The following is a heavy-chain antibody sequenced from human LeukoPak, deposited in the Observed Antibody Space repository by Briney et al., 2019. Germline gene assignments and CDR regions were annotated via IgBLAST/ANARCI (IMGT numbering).Heavy chain of an antibody. CDR1: GGSISTSY. V-gene: IGHV4-59*12. Sequence: PSETLSLTCTVSGGSISTSYWGWIRQPPGKGLEFIGFMFYSGTANYNPSFKSRVSTSLDLSKNQFSLNLTSVTAADTAIYYCARGAGESAYGYYFDYWGQGTLVTVSS. CDR2: MFYSGTA. J-gene: IGHJ4*02. CDR3: ARGAGESAYGYYFDY. D-gene: IGHD5-18*01.